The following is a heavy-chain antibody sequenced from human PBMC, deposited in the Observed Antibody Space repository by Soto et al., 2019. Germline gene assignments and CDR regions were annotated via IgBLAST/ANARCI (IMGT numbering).Heavy chain of an antibody. CDR3: ASQGAYSSSSSWFDP. J-gene: IGHJ5*02. CDR2: IYYSGST. CDR1: GGSISSGGYY. D-gene: IGHD6-6*01. V-gene: IGHV4-31*03. Sequence: PSETLSLTCTVSGGSISSGGYYWSWVRQHPGKGLEWIGYIYYSGSTYYNPSLKSRVTISVDTYKNQFSLKLSSVTDADTAVYYCASQGAYSSSSSWFDPWGQGTLVTVSS.